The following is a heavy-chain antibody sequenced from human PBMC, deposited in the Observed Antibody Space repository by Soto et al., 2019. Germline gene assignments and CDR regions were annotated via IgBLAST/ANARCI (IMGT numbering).Heavy chain of an antibody. CDR3: ARDGGPGYSYGLYYYYGMDV. CDR1: GFTVSSNY. Sequence: GGSLRLSCAASGFTVSSNYMSWVRQAPGKGLEWVSVIYSGGSTYYADSVKGRFAISRDNSKNTLYLQMNSLRAEDTAVYYCARDGGPGYSYGLYYYYGMDVWGQGTTVTVSS. V-gene: IGHV3-53*01. J-gene: IGHJ6*02. CDR2: IYSGGST. D-gene: IGHD5-18*01.